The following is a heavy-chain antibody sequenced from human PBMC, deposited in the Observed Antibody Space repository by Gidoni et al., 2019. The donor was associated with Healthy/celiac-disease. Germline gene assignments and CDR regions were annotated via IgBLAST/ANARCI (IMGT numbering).Heavy chain of an antibody. V-gene: IGHV4-39*01. D-gene: IGHD3-22*01. J-gene: IGHJ5*02. CDR3: AYYYDSSGYST. CDR2: IYYSGST. CDR1: GGSISSSSYY. Sequence: QLQLQESGPGLVKPSETLSLTCTVSGGSISSSSYYWGWIRQPPGKGLEWIGSIYYSGSTSYNAALKSRVTISVDTSKNQVSLKLSSVTAADTAVYYCAYYYDSSGYSTWGQGTLVTVSS.